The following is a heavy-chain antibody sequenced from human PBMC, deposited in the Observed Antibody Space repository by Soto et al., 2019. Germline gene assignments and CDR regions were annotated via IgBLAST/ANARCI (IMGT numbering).Heavy chain of an antibody. CDR1: GYSFTSYW. Sequence: GESLKISCKGSGYSFTSYWISWVRQMPGKGLEWMGRTDPSDSYTNYSPSFQGHVTISRDNSKNTLFLQMNSLRPEDTAVYYCAKDQYQLIRRCYGLDVWGQGTTVTVSS. CDR2: TDPSDSYT. J-gene: IGHJ6*02. V-gene: IGHV5-10-1*01. CDR3: AKDQYQLIRRCYGLDV. D-gene: IGHD2-2*01.